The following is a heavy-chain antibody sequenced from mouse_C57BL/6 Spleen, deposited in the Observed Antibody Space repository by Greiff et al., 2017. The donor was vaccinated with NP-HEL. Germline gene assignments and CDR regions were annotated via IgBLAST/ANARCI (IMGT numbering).Heavy chain of an antibody. Sequence: QVQLQQPGAELVKPGASVKLSCKASGYTFTSYWMHWVKQRPGQGLEWIGMIHPNSGSTNYNEKFKSKATLTVDKSSSTAYMQLSSLTSEDSAVYYCARGVIYDGYLYAMDYWGQGTSVTVSS. D-gene: IGHD2-3*01. CDR1: GYTFTSYW. J-gene: IGHJ4*01. V-gene: IGHV1-64*01. CDR3: ARGVIYDGYLYAMDY. CDR2: IHPNSGST.